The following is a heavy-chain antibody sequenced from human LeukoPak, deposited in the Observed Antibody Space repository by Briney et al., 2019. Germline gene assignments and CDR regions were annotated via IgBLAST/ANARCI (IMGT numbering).Heavy chain of an antibody. CDR2: ISWDGGST. V-gene: IGHV3-43D*03. CDR3: AKAVSVYSSGSLGY. D-gene: IGHD6-19*01. J-gene: IGHJ4*02. CDR1: GFTFDDYA. Sequence: GGSLRLSCAASGFTFDDYAMHWVRQAPGKGLEWVSSISWDGGSTYYVGSVKGRFTISRDNSKNSLYLQMSSLRAEDTALYYCAKAVSVYSSGSLGYWGQGTLVTVSS.